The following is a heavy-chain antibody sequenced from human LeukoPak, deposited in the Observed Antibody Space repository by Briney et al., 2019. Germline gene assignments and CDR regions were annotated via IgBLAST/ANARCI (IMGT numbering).Heavy chain of an antibody. Sequence: SETLSLTCAVYGGFFSGYYWSWIRQPPGKGLEWIGEINHSGSTKYNPSLKSRVTISVGTSKNQFSLKLSSVTAADTAVYYCARLRVRGVGYYYYMDVWGKGTTVTISS. V-gene: IGHV4-34*01. CDR1: GGFFSGYY. J-gene: IGHJ6*03. CDR3: ARLRVRGVGYYYYMDV. CDR2: INHSGST. D-gene: IGHD3-10*01.